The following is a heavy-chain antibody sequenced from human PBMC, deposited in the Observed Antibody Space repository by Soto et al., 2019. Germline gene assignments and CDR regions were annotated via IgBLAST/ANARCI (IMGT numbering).Heavy chain of an antibody. Sequence: QVQLQESGPGLVKPSETLSLTCTVSGGSISSYYWSWIRQPPGKGLEWIGYMYNTGSTVYNPSLKSRVTISVDTSKNQFSLKLNAVTAADTAVYNCARDLWGYCGTDCYPLDVWGQGTTVTVSS. CDR1: GGSISSYY. CDR2: MYNTGST. V-gene: IGHV4-59*01. CDR3: ARDLWGYCGTDCYPLDV. D-gene: IGHD2-21*02. J-gene: IGHJ6*02.